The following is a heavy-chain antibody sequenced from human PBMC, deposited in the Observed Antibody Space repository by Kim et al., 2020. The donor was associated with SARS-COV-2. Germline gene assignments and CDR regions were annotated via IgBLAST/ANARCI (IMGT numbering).Heavy chain of an antibody. V-gene: IGHV3-21*01. Sequence: GGSLRLSCAASGFTFSSYSMNWVRQAPGKGLEWVSSISSSSSYIYYADSVKGRFTISRDNAKNSLYLQMNSLRAEDTAVYYCARDLAYCGGDCLYYYGMDVWGQGTTVTVSS. CDR1: GFTFSSYS. D-gene: IGHD2-21*02. CDR3: ARDLAYCGGDCLYYYGMDV. CDR2: ISSSSSYI. J-gene: IGHJ6*02.